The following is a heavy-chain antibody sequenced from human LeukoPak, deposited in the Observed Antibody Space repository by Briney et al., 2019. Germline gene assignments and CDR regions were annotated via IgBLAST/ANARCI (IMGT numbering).Heavy chain of an antibody. J-gene: IGHJ4*02. V-gene: IGHV4-39*01. CDR3: ARLSTKYQTENTRHFDY. CDR2: IYYSGST. D-gene: IGHD2-2*01. Sequence: PSETLSLTCTVSGGSISSDHYYWGWIRQPPGKGLEWIGSIYYSGSTYYNPSLKSRVTISVDTSKNQFSLKLSSVTAADTAVYYCARLSTKYQTENTRHFDYWGQGTLVTVSS. CDR1: GGSISSDHYY.